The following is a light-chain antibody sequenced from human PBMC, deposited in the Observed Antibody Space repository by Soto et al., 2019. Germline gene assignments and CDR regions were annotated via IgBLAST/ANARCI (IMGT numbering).Light chain of an antibody. CDR2: DAS. J-gene: IGKJ4*01. CDR1: QSVDNY. V-gene: IGKV3-11*01. CDR3: QQRGNWPWLT. Sequence: EIVLQQSPGTLSLSPGERATLSSRASQSVDNYLAWYQQKPGQAPRLLIYDASNRATGIPARFSGSGSWTDFTLTISSLELEDFAFYYCQQRGNWPWLTFGGGTRVEIK.